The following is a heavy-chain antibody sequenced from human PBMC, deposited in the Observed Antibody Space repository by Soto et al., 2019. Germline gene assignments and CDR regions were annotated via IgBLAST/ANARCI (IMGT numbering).Heavy chain of an antibody. CDR1: GFTFSSYW. CDR3: AIRASYYDSSGYFDY. J-gene: IGHJ4*02. CDR2: VNSDGSST. V-gene: IGHV3-74*01. D-gene: IGHD3-22*01. Sequence: GGSLRLSCAASGFTFSSYWMHWVRQAPGEGLVWVSRVNSDGSSTSYADSVKGRFTISRDNAKNTLYLQMNSLRAEDTAVYYCAIRASYYDSSGYFDYWGQGTLVTAPQ.